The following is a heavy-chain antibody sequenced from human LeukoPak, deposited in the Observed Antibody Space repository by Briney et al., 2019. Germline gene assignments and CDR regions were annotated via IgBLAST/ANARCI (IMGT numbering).Heavy chain of an antibody. D-gene: IGHD3-22*01. V-gene: IGHV1-2*02. Sequence: ASVKVSCKASGYSFTDYYIHWVRQAPGEGLEWMGWINPKSGGTKYAQKFQGGVTMTRDTSNSTAYMELSWLRSDDTAVYYVARDSGNYYRSGSKFDPWGQGTLVTVSS. CDR1: GYSFTDYY. J-gene: IGHJ5*02. CDR3: ARDSGNYYRSGSKFDP. CDR2: INPKSGGT.